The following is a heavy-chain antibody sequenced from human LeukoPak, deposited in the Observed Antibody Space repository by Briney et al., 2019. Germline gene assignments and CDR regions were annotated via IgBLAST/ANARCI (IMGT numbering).Heavy chain of an antibody. CDR3: AKEEYHYGSGSYLGFDY. V-gene: IGHV3-23*01. CDR1: GFTFSSYA. J-gene: IGHJ4*02. CDR2: ISGSGGAT. D-gene: IGHD3-10*01. Sequence: GGSLRLSCAASGFTFSSYAMSWVRQAPGKGLEWVSGISGSGGATYYADSVKGRFTISRDNSKNTLYLQMNSLRAEDTAVYYCAKEEYHYGSGSYLGFDYWGQGTLVTASS.